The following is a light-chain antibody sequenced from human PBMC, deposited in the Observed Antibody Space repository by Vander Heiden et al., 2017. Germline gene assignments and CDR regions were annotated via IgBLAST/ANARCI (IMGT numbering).Light chain of an antibody. CDR3: QQRSTPIT. V-gene: IGKV3-11*01. CDR2: HAS. Sequence: EIVLTQSPATLSLSPGERATLSCRASQSVSSYLAWYQQKPGQAPRLLIYHASNRATGIPARFSGSGSGTDFTLTISSLEPEDFAVYYCQQRSTPITFGQGTRLEIK. J-gene: IGKJ5*01. CDR1: QSVSSY.